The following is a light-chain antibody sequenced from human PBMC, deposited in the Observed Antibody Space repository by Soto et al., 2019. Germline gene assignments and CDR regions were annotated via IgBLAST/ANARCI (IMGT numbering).Light chain of an antibody. CDR3: CSYAGSPYV. J-gene: IGLJ1*01. Sequence: QCELTQPRSVSGSPGQSVAISCTGASSDVGDYNYVSWYQQHPGKAPKVMIYDVSKRPSGVPDRFSGSKSGNTASLTISGLQAEDEADYYCCSYAGSPYVFGTGTKVTVL. CDR2: DVS. CDR1: SSDVGDYNY. V-gene: IGLV2-11*01.